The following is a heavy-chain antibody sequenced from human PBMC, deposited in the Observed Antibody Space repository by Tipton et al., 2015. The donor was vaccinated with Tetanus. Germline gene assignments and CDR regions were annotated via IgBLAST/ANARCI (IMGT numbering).Heavy chain of an antibody. J-gene: IGHJ6*02. V-gene: IGHV3-43*01. Sequence: SLRLSCAASEFSFDDYTMHWVRQAPGKGLERVSLISWDGGTTYYADSVKGRFTISRDNSKSSLYLQMNSLRTEDTALYYCAKAPFCSGGSCYFYYGLDVWGQGTTVTVSS. CDR2: ISWDGGTT. CDR1: EFSFDDYT. D-gene: IGHD2-15*01. CDR3: AKAPFCSGGSCYFYYGLDV.